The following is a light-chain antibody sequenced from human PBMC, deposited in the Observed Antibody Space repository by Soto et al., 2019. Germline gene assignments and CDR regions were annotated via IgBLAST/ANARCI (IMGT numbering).Light chain of an antibody. Sequence: EIVLTQSPGTLSLSPGERATLSCRASQSFSSTYLAWYQQKPGQAPRLLIYGASSRATGIPARFSGGGSGTDFSLTITTLDPEDFAVYYCQQYSTSPITFGQGTRLEIK. CDR1: QSFSSTY. CDR2: GAS. CDR3: QQYSTSPIT. V-gene: IGKV3-20*01. J-gene: IGKJ5*01.